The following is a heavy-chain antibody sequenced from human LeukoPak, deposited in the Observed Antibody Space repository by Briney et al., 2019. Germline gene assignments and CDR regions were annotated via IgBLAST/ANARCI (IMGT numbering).Heavy chain of an antibody. CDR1: GFTFSSYE. CDR3: ARGDTNYVDYYYMDV. Sequence: GGSLRLSCAASGFTFSSYEMNWVRQAPGKGLEWVSYISGSGSIIYYADSVKGRFAISRDNAKNSLYLQMNSLRAEDTAVYYCARGDTNYVDYYYMDVWGKGTTVTISS. CDR2: ISGSGSII. V-gene: IGHV3-48*03. D-gene: IGHD4-11*01. J-gene: IGHJ6*03.